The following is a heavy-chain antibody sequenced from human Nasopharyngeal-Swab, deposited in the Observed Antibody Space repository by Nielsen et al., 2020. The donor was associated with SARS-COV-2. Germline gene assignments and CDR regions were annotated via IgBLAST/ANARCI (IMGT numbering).Heavy chain of an antibody. CDR2: INAGNGNT. CDR1: GYTFTSYA. V-gene: IGHV1-3*01. J-gene: IGHJ4*02. Sequence: ASVTVSCKASGYTFTSYAMHWVRQAPGQRLEWMGWINAGNGNTKYSQKLQGRVTITRDTSASTAYMELSSLRSEDTAVYYCARSTYYYDSSGYSFDYWGQGTLVTVSS. CDR3: ARSTYYYDSSGYSFDY. D-gene: IGHD3-22*01.